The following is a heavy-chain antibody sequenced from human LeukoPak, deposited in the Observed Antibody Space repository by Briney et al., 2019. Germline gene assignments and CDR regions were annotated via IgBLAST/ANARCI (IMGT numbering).Heavy chain of an antibody. Sequence: GGSLRLSCAASGFTSSSYAMSWVRQAPGKGLEWVSSISGSGASTYYADSVKGRFTISRDNSKNTLYLQMNSLRAEDTAVYYCAKGASTSYYYYYYYMDVWGKGTTVTVSS. J-gene: IGHJ6*03. CDR1: GFTSSSYA. CDR3: AKGASTSYYYYYYYMDV. CDR2: ISGSGAST. D-gene: IGHD2-2*01. V-gene: IGHV3-23*01.